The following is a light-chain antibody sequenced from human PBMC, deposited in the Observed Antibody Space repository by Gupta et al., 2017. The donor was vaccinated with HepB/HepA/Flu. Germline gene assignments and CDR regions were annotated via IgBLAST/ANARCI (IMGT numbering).Light chain of an antibody. CDR2: QDS. CDR1: KLGDKY. V-gene: IGLV3-1*01. CDR3: QAWDSYAAV. J-gene: IGLJ3*02. Sequence: SYELTQPPSVSVSPGQTASITCSGDKLGDKYVCWYQQKPGQSPMLVIYQDSKRPSGVPERFSGSNSGNTATLTISGTQAMDEADYYCQAWDSYAAVFGGGPTLTVL.